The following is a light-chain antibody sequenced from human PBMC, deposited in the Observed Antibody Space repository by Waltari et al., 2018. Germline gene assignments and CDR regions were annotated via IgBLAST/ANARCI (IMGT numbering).Light chain of an antibody. Sequence: DVVMPQSPLSLPITPGQPASMTCRSRQSLLHTNGDTYLSWLLQKPGQPPRRLIYKVSNRASGVPERFSGSGAGTDFTLKISRVEAEDVGIYYCMQATHFPWTFGQGTKVEIK. CDR2: KVS. J-gene: IGKJ1*01. CDR1: QSLLHTNGDTY. V-gene: IGKV2-30*02. CDR3: MQATHFPWT.